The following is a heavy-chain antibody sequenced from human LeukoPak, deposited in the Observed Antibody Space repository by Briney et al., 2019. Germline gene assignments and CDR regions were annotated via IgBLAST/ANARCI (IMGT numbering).Heavy chain of an antibody. CDR3: AKVTEQQLVKAYYFDY. CDR1: GFTFSGYA. D-gene: IGHD6-13*01. J-gene: IGHJ4*02. Sequence: GGSLRLSCAASGFTFSGYAMSWVRQAPGKGLEWVLAISGSGGSTYYADSVKGRFTISRDNSKNTLYLQMNSLRAEDTAVYYCAKVTEQQLVKAYYFDYWGQGTLVTVSS. V-gene: IGHV3-23*01. CDR2: ISGSGGST.